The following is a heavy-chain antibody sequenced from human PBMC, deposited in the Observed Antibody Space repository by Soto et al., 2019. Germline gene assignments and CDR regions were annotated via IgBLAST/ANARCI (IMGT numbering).Heavy chain of an antibody. CDR2: ISGSGGSP. CDR3: AKARCTTSNCYVPDY. D-gene: IGHD2-8*01. J-gene: IGHJ4*02. V-gene: IGHV3-23*01. Sequence: EVQLLESGGGLVQPGGSLRLSCAASGFSFSTYTMSWVRRAPGKGLEWVSAISGSGGSPSYADSVQGRFTISRDNPKKTLYLQMNCLRAEDTAVYYCAKARCTTSNCYVPDYWGQGTLVTLSS. CDR1: GFSFSTYT.